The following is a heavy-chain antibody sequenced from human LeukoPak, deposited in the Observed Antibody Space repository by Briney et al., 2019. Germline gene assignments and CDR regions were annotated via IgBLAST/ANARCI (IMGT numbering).Heavy chain of an antibody. V-gene: IGHV3-30*02. CDR3: ARKAQTGSHSGPFDI. CDR2: IRYDGSNK. CDR1: GFTFSSYG. D-gene: IGHD1-26*01. J-gene: IGHJ3*02. Sequence: GGSLRLSCSASGFTFSSYGMHWVRQAPGTGLEWVAFIRYDGSNKYYADSVKGRFTISRDNAEHLLFLQMNSLRAEDTAVYYCARKAQTGSHSGPFDIWGQGTLVTVSS.